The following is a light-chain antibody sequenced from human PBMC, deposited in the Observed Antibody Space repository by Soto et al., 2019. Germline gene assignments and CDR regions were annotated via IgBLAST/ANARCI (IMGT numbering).Light chain of an antibody. J-gene: IGLJ1*01. CDR2: DVT. V-gene: IGLV2-14*03. Sequence: QCALTRPASVSGAPVQSITISCTGTSSDVGGYNYVSWYQHHPGKAPKLIIYDVTNRPSGVSNPFSGSKSGNTASLTISGLQPEDEADYYCSSYTTSNTRQIVFGTGTKVTVL. CDR3: SSYTTSNTRQIV. CDR1: SSDVGGYNY.